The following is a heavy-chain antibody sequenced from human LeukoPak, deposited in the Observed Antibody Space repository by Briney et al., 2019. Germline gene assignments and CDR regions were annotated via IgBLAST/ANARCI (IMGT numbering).Heavy chain of an antibody. Sequence: SGGSLRRSCAASGFIFDDYGMTWVRQAPGKGLECVSGINWNGGSPGYADSVKGRFTISRDNAKNSLYLQMNSLRAEDTDLYYCARVDAISHTNWGFGGHSNNFDFWGQGTLVTVSS. CDR2: INWNGGSP. J-gene: IGHJ4*02. D-gene: IGHD7-27*01. CDR3: ARVDAISHTNWGFGGHSNNFDF. V-gene: IGHV3-20*04. CDR1: GFIFDDYG.